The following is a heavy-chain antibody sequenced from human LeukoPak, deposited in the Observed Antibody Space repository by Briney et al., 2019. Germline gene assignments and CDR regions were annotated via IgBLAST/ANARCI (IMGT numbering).Heavy chain of an antibody. CDR1: GFTFSDYY. V-gene: IGHV3-69-1*01. CDR2: ISSSSTI. J-gene: IGHJ4*02. Sequence: GGSLRLSCAASGFTFSDYYMNWVRQAPGKGLEWVSSISSSSTIYYADSVKGRFTISRDNAKNSLYLQMNSLRAEDTAVYYCARKIWLGEYYFDYWGQGTLVTVSS. CDR3: ARKIWLGEYYFDY. D-gene: IGHD3-10*01.